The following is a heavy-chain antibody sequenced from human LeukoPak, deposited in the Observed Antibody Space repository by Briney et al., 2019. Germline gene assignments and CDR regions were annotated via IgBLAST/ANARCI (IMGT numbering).Heavy chain of an antibody. D-gene: IGHD6-19*01. CDR1: GGSISSYY. J-gene: IGHJ4*02. Sequence: SETLSLTCTVSGGSISSYYWSWIRQPPGKGLEWTGYIYYSGSTNYNPSLKSRVTISVDTSKNQFSLKLSSVTAADTAVYYCARRRPSVAANYFDYWGQGTLVTVSS. CDR2: IYYSGST. CDR3: ARRRPSVAANYFDY. V-gene: IGHV4-59*01.